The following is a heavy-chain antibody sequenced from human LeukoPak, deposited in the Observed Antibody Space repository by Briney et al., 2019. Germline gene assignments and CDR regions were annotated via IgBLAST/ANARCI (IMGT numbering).Heavy chain of an antibody. CDR1: GFTFSSYA. V-gene: IGHV3-30-3*01. D-gene: IGHD6-13*01. J-gene: IGHJ4*02. CDR2: ISYDGSNK. CDR3: AKDIAASGLPRIFDF. Sequence: GGSLRLSCAASGFTFSSYAMHWVRQAPGKGLEWVAVISYDGSNKYYADSVKGRFTISRDNAKNTMYLQMNSLSAEDTAVYYCAKDIAASGLPRIFDFWGQGTLVTVSS.